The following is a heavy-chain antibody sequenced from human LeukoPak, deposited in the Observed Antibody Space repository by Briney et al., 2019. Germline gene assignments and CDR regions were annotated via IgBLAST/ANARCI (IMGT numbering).Heavy chain of an antibody. CDR2: IHYSGST. CDR3: TRDRSSSSFGYYYGMDV. Sequence: PSETLSLTCTVFGGSISSGDYYWSWIRQPPGKGLEWIGYIHYSGSTYYNPSLKSRVTISVDTSKNQFSLKLSSVTAADTAVSYCTRDRSSSSFGYYYGMDVWGQGTTVTVSS. D-gene: IGHD6-6*01. CDR1: GGSISSGDYY. V-gene: IGHV4-30-4*01. J-gene: IGHJ6*02.